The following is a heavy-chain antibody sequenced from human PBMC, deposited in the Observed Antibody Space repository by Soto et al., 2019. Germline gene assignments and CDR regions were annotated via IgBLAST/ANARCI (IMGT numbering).Heavy chain of an antibody. D-gene: IGHD2-21*02. J-gene: IGHJ4*02. CDR3: ARDRTYCGGDCLDY. CDR2: IIPIFGTA. Sequence: ASVKVSCKASGGTFSSYAISWVRQAPGQGLEWMGGIIPIFGTANYAQKFQGRVTITADESTSTAYMELSSLRSEDTAVDYCARDRTYCGGDCLDYWGQGTLVTVSS. CDR1: GGTFSSYA. V-gene: IGHV1-69*13.